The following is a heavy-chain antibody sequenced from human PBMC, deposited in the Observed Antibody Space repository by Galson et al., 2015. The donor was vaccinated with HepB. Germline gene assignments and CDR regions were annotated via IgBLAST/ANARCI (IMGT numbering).Heavy chain of an antibody. J-gene: IGHJ4*02. Sequence: SLRLSCAVSGFTVSSIYMGWVRQAPGKGLEWVSILYAAGTTYYADSVKGRFTISRDNSKNTVYLQMNSLRAEDTAVYYCARWRSYGIDYWGQGTLVTVSP. CDR3: ARWRSYGIDY. D-gene: IGHD3-16*01. CDR2: LYAAGTT. CDR1: GFTVSSIY. V-gene: IGHV3-53*01.